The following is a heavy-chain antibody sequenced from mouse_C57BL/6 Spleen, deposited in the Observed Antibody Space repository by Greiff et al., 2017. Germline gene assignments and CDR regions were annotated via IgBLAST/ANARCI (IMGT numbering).Heavy chain of an antibody. CDR2: IYPRSGNT. D-gene: IGHD1-1*01. V-gene: IGHV1-81*01. Sequence: QVQLKESGAELARPGASVKLSCKASGYTFTSYGISWVKQRTGQGLEWIGEIYPRSGNTYYNEKFKGKATLTEDKSSSPAYMELRSLTSEDAAVYFCAPTITATVYLNYGGQGTTLTVSS. J-gene: IGHJ2*01. CDR1: GYTFTSYG. CDR3: APTITATVYLNY.